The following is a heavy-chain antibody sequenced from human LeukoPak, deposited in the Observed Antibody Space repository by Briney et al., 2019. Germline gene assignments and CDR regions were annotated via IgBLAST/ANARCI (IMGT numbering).Heavy chain of an antibody. CDR2: ISGSGGST. J-gene: IGHJ4*02. CDR1: GFTFSSYA. D-gene: IGHD4-17*01. V-gene: IGHV3-23*01. CDR3: AKATDYGDYPPYYFDY. Sequence: GGSLRLSCAASGFTFSSYAMSWVRQTPGKGLEWVSAISGSGGSTYYADSVKGRFTISRDNSKNTLYLQMNSLRAEDTAAYYCAKATDYGDYPPYYFDYWGQGTLVTVSS.